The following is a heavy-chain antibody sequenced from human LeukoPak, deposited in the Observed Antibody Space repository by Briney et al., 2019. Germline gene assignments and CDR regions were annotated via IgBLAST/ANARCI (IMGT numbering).Heavy chain of an antibody. Sequence: ASVKVSCKASGYTFTSYGISWVRQAPGQGLEWMGWISAYSGDTNYAQKFQGRATMTTDTSTSTAYMELRSLRSDDTAVYYCARIDKFWSGYYFDYWGQGTLVTVSS. CDR3: ARIDKFWSGYYFDY. V-gene: IGHV1-18*01. CDR1: GYTFTSYG. D-gene: IGHD3-3*01. J-gene: IGHJ4*02. CDR2: ISAYSGDT.